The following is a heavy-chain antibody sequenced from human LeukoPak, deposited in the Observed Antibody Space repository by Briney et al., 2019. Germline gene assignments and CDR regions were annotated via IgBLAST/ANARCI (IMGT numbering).Heavy chain of an antibody. CDR3: ARSEGDYGDYGFFVY. J-gene: IGHJ4*02. CDR1: GYTFTSYA. CDR2: INAGTSKT. D-gene: IGHD4-17*01. V-gene: IGHV1-3*01. Sequence: ASVTVSCTASGYTFTSYAIHWVRQAPGQRLEWMGWINAGTSKTKYSQKFQGRVTITRDTSASTVYMELSSLRSEDTAIYYCARSEGDYGDYGFFVYWGQGTLVAVSS.